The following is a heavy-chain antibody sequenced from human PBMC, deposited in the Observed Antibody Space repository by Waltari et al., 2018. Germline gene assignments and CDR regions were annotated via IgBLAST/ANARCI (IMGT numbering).Heavy chain of an antibody. V-gene: IGHV3-7*01. Sequence: EVQLVESGGGLVQPGGSLRLSCAASGFTFSSYWMSWVGQAPGKGLGWVANIKQDGSEQYYVDSVKCRFTISRDNAKNSLYLQMNSLRAEDTAVYYCAREGTTVTTGSFDYWGQGTLVTVSS. CDR3: AREGTTVTTGSFDY. D-gene: IGHD4-4*01. CDR2: IKQDGSEQ. J-gene: IGHJ4*02. CDR1: GFTFSSYW.